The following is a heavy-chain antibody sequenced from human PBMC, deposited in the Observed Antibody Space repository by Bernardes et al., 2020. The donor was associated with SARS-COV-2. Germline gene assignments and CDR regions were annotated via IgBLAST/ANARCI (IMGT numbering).Heavy chain of an antibody. Sequence: GVSLRLSCVASGFTFSCHSMHWVRQAPGKGLEWVAAISSGGSNKYYADSVKGRFTISRDNSKNTLYLQMNNLRAGDTAVYYCARDWIPSSGWFDYYYGMDVWGQGTRVTVAS. D-gene: IGHD6-19*01. CDR1: GFTFSCHS. J-gene: IGHJ6*01. CDR3: ARDWIPSSGWFDYYYGMDV. CDR2: ISSGGSNK. V-gene: IGHV3-33*08.